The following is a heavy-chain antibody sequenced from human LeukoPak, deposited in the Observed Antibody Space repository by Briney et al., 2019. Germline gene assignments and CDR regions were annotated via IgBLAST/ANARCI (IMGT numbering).Heavy chain of an antibody. CDR1: GFTFSTYA. CDR3: ARVRGGYNYDY. CDR2: ISGGGGST. D-gene: IGHD5-24*01. V-gene: IGHV3-23*01. Sequence: GGSLRLSCAASGFTFSTYATSWVRQAPGKGLEWVSTISGGGGSTYYADSVKGRFTISRDNSKYTLYLQMNSLRAEDTAVYYCARVRGGYNYDYWGQGTLVTVSS. J-gene: IGHJ4*02.